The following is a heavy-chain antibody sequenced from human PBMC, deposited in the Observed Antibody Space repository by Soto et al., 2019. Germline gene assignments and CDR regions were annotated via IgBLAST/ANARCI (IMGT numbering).Heavy chain of an antibody. D-gene: IGHD5-12*01. CDR1: GYTFSKYA. J-gene: IGHJ4*02. CDR2: INAGNGNT. V-gene: IGHV1-3*01. CDR3: ARGICVATTASYYFDS. Sequence: QVQLVQSGAEVKKPGASVMLSCKASGYTFSKYAMQWVRQAPGQGPEWMGWINAGNGNTKYSQKFQDRFTITRDTSANTAYMDLRSLTSEDTAIYYCARGICVATTASYYFDSWGQGTQVTVSS.